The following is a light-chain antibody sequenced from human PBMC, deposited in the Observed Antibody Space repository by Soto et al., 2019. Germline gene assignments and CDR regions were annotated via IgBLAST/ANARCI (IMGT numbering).Light chain of an antibody. CDR2: DGY. Sequence: EIVMTQSPATLSVSPWERATLSCRASQSVSSYLAWYQQKPGQAPRLLNFDGYTRATGIPDRFSGSGFGTEFTLTISSLQSEDFAVCYCQQFNRWPAAFGQGTKVDTK. J-gene: IGKJ1*01. CDR3: QQFNRWPAA. V-gene: IGKV3-15*01. CDR1: QSVSSY.